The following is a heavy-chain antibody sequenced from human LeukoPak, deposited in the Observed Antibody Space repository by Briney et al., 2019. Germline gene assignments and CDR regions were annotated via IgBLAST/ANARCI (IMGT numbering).Heavy chain of an antibody. CDR1: GYTVTNHY. D-gene: IGHD1-26*01. CDR2: IDPTGGSP. CDR3: AKGRYSGSSPDFAY. J-gene: IGHJ4*02. Sequence: ASVKVSCKTSGYTVTNHYIHWVRQAPGQGLEWMGMIDPTGGSPRYTQRLQGRVTMTSDTSTSTVYMELSSLRVEDTAVYYCAKGRYSGSSPDFAYWGQGTLVTVSS. V-gene: IGHV1-46*01.